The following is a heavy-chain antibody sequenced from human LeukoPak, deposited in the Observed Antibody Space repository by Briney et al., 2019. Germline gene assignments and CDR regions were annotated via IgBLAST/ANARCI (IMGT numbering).Heavy chain of an antibody. CDR2: IWYDGSNQ. J-gene: IGHJ4*02. CDR3: ARDRAGPTLYYFDY. D-gene: IGHD1-26*01. V-gene: IGHV3-33*08. CDR1: GFTFGKFV. Sequence: GGSLRVSCEASGFTFGKFVVTWDRQAPGKGLEWVAVIWYDGSNQYYADSVRGRFTISRDNSKNTLYLQLNSLRAEDTAVYYCARDRAGPTLYYFDYWGQGTLVTVSS.